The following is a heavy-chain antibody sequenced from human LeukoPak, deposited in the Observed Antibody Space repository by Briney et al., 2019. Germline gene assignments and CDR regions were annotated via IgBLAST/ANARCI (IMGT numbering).Heavy chain of an antibody. CDR3: ARGPISMDRGVMVPSWFDP. CDR2: IYTSGST. J-gene: IGHJ5*02. V-gene: IGHV4-61*02. Sequence: PSQTLSLTXTVSGGSISSGSYYWSWIRQPAGKGLEWIGSIYTSGSTNYNPSLKSRVTISVDTSKIQFSLKLSSVTAADTAVYYCARGPISMDRGVMVPSWFDPWGQGTLVTVSS. D-gene: IGHD3-10*01. CDR1: GGSISSGSYY.